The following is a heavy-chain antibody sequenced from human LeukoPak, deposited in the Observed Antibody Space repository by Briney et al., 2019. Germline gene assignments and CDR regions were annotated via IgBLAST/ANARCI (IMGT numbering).Heavy chain of an antibody. CDR1: GFTFSSYG. J-gene: IGHJ6*02. D-gene: IGHD4-23*01. CDR2: ISYDGSNK. V-gene: IGHV3-30*03. CDR3: ARDPHYGGTDSATDYYYGMDV. Sequence: GRSLRLSCAASGFTFSSYGMHWVRQAPGKGLEWVAVISYDGSNKYYADSVRGRFTISRDNSKNTLYLQMNSLRAEDTAVYYCARDPHYGGTDSATDYYYGMDVWGQGTTVTVSS.